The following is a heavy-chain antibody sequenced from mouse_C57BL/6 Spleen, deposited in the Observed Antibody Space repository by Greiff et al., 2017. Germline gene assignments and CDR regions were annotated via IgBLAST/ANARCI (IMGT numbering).Heavy chain of an antibody. Sequence: EVKVVESGGGLVQPGGSMKLSCAASGFTFSDAWMDWVRQSPVKGLEWVAEIRNKANNHPTYYAEPVKGRFTISRDDSKSGVYLERNSLRAEDTGIYYCTREETRYFDVWGTGTTVTVSS. J-gene: IGHJ1*03. CDR2: IRNKANNHPT. CDR1: GFTFSDAW. V-gene: IGHV6-6*01. CDR3: TREETRYFDV.